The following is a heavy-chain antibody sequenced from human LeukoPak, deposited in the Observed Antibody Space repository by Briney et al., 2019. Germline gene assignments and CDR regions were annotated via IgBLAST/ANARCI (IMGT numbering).Heavy chain of an antibody. J-gene: IGHJ4*02. CDR1: GFTFSSYA. V-gene: IGHV3-23*01. Sequence: GGSLRLSCAASGFTFSSYAMSWVRQAPGKGLEWVSAISGSGGSTYYADSVKGRFTIPRDNSKNTLYLQMNSLRAEDTAVYYCAKAVAVAGRSPFDYWGQGTLVTVSS. D-gene: IGHD6-19*01. CDR2: ISGSGGST. CDR3: AKAVAVAGRSPFDY.